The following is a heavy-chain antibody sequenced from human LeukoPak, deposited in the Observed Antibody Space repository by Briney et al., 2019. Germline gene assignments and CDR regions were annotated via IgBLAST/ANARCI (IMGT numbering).Heavy chain of an antibody. V-gene: IGHV3-23*01. D-gene: IGHD2-15*01. J-gene: IGHJ4*02. CDR1: GFTFSSYA. Sequence: GGSLRLSCAASGFTFSSYAMSWVRQAPGKGLEWVSAISGSGGSTYYADSVKGRFTISRDNSKNTLYLQMNSLRAEDTAVYYCAKALPLGYCSGGSCAEDYFDYWGQGTLVTVPS. CDR2: ISGSGGST. CDR3: AKALPLGYCSGGSCAEDYFDY.